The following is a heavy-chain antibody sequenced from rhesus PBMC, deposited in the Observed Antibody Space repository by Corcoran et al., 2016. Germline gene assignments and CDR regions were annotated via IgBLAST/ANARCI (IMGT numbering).Heavy chain of an antibody. CDR1: GYTFPDYY. V-gene: IGHV1-111*02. Sequence: EVQMVQSGVAVKKSGACVKISCKASGYTFPDYYRLGVCQAPGNGTKWMGRVHLEDGEAIHAQKFQDRVTITATTSTDTAYMELSSLRSEDTAVYCCATGGYSGYSLGGLDYWGQGVLVTVSS. CDR3: ATGGYSGYSLGGLDY. J-gene: IGHJ4*01. D-gene: IGHD5-42*01. CDR2: VHLEDGEA.